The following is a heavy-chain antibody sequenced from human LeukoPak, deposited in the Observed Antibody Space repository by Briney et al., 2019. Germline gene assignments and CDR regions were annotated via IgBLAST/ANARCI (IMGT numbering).Heavy chain of an antibody. CDR3: AKEGRSLQTY. Sequence: PGGSLKLSCAASGFTFSNHAMNWVRQAPGKGLEWVANIKEDGTETYYVDSVKGRFTISRDNAKNSLYLQMNSLRVEDTAVYYCAKEGRSLQTYWGQGTLVTVSS. D-gene: IGHD5-24*01. CDR1: GFTFSNHA. V-gene: IGHV3-7*03. J-gene: IGHJ4*02. CDR2: IKEDGTET.